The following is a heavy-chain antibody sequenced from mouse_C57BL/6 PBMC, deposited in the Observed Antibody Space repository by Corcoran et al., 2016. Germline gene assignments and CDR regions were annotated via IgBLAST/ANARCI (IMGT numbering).Heavy chain of an antibody. CDR2: IYPRSGNT. J-gene: IGHJ3*01. D-gene: IGHD1-1*01. Sequence: QVQLQQSGAELARPGASVKLSCKASGYTFTSYGISWVKQRTGQGLEWIGEIYPRSGNTYYNEKFKGKATLTADKSSRTAYMELRSLTSEDSAVYFFASKTTVPVDYWGQGTLVTVSA. CDR1: GYTFTSYG. V-gene: IGHV1-81*01. CDR3: ASKTTVPVDY.